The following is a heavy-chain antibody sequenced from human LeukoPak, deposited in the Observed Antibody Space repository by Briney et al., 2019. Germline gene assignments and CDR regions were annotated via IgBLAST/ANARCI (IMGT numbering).Heavy chain of an antibody. J-gene: IGHJ1*01. CDR3: ARGATTGYFQH. D-gene: IGHD1-26*01. Sequence: PSETLSLTCTVSGGSISSGGYYWSWIRQHPGKGLEWVSSISSSSSYIYYADSVKGRFTISRDNAKNSLYLQMNSLRAEDTAVYYCARGATTGYFQHWGQGTLVTVSP. CDR2: ISSSSSYI. CDR1: GGSISSGGYY. V-gene: IGHV3-21*01.